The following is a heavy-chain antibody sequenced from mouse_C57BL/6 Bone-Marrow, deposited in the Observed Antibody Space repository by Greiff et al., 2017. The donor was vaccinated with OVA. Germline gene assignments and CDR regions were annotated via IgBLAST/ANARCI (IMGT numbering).Heavy chain of an antibody. CDR2: IYPGSGNT. Sequence: VKLQESGPELVKPGASVKISCKASGYSFTSYYIHWVKQRPGQGLEWIGWIYPGSGNTKYNEKFKGKATLTADTSSSTAYMQLSSLTSEDSAVYYCARRVLYYFDYWGQGTTLTVSS. CDR3: ARRVLYYFDY. V-gene: IGHV1-66*01. CDR1: GYSFTSYY. J-gene: IGHJ2*01.